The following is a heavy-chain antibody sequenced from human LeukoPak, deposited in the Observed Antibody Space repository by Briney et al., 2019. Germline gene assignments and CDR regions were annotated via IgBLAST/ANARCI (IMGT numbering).Heavy chain of an antibody. Sequence: PGRSLRLSCAASGFTFSSSGMHWVRQAPGKGLEWVSTVSQDGSNRYYGDSVKGRFFSSRDNSRNTVYLQMNSLRAEDTAVYLCAKDTPSPNSGFYHYWGQGTPVTVSS. CDR3: AKDTPSPNSGFYHY. CDR2: VSQDGSNR. V-gene: IGHV3-30*18. D-gene: IGHD1-26*01. CDR1: GFTFSSSG. J-gene: IGHJ4*02.